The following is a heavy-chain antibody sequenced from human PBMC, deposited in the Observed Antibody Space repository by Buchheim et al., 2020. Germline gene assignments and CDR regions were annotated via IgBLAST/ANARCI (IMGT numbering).Heavy chain of an antibody. Sequence: QVQLVESGGGVVQPGRSLRLSCAASGFTFSSYGMHWVRQAPGKGLEWVAVIWYDGSNKYYADSVKGRFTISRDNSKNTLYLQMNSLRAEDTAVYYCARGFRAAAVDNWFDPWGQGAL. D-gene: IGHD6-13*01. CDR1: GFTFSSYG. CDR3: ARGFRAAAVDNWFDP. V-gene: IGHV3-33*01. J-gene: IGHJ5*02. CDR2: IWYDGSNK.